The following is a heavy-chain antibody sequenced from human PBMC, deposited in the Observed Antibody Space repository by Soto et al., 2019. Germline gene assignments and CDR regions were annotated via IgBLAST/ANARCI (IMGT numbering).Heavy chain of an antibody. J-gene: IGHJ6*03. CDR2: IKSKTDGGTT. Sequence: PGGSLRLSCAASGFTFSNAWINWVRQTPGKGLEWVGRIKSKTDGGTTDYAAPVKGRFTISRDDSKNTLYLQMNSLKTEDTAVYYCARHLQASYYYYYMDVWGKGTTVTVSS. D-gene: IGHD3-3*02. CDR1: GFTFSNAW. V-gene: IGHV3-15*07. CDR3: ARHLQASYYYYYMDV.